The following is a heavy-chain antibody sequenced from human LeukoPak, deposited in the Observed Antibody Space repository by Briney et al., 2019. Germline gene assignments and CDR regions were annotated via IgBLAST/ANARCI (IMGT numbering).Heavy chain of an antibody. V-gene: IGHV1-18*01. CDR3: ARGGTPVLLYYYGSGSYDYFDY. D-gene: IGHD3-10*01. J-gene: IGHJ4*02. Sequence: ASVKVSCKASGYTFSSYGISWVRQAPGQGLEWMGWISAYNGNTNYAQKLQGRVTMTTDTSTSTAYMELRSLRSDDTAVYYCARGGTPVLLYYYGSGSYDYFDYWGQGTLVTVSS. CDR2: ISAYNGNT. CDR1: GYTFSSYG.